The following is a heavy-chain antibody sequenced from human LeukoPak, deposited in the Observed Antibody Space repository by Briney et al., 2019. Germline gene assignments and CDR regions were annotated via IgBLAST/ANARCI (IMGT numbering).Heavy chain of an antibody. CDR3: TTTSINDNSLFDY. J-gene: IGHJ4*02. D-gene: IGHD1-7*01. CDR1: GFTFSGSA. V-gene: IGHV3-73*01. Sequence: GGSLRLSCAASGFTFSGSAMHWVRQASGKGLEWVGRIRSKANSYAAAYAASVIGRFTISRDDSKNTAYLQMNSLKIEDTAVYYCTTTSINDNSLFDYWGQGTLVTVSS. CDR2: IRSKANSYAA.